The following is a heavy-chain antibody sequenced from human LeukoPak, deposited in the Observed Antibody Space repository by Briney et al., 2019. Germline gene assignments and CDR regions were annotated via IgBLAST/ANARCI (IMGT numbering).Heavy chain of an antibody. CDR2: ISYDGSNK. D-gene: IGHD6-13*01. CDR1: GFTFSSYG. Sequence: AGGSLRLSCAASGFTFSSYGMHWVRQAPGKGLEWVAVISYDGSNKYYADSVKGRFTISRDNSKNTLYLQMNSLRAEDTAVYYCAKEYSSSWYGDGVFDIWGQGTMVTVSS. J-gene: IGHJ3*02. V-gene: IGHV3-30*18. CDR3: AKEYSSSWYGDGVFDI.